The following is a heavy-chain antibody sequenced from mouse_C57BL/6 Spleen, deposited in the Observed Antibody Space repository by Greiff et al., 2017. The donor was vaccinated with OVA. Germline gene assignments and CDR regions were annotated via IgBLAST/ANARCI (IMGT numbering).Heavy chain of an antibody. J-gene: IGHJ2*01. V-gene: IGHV1-82*01. CDR1: GYAFSSSW. Sequence: VQLVESGPELVKPGASVKISCKASGYAFSSSWMNWVKQRPGKGLEWIGRIYPGDGDTNYNGKFKGKATLTADKSSSTAYMQLSSLTSEDSAVYFCARDGNYRLDYWGQGTTLTVSS. CDR2: IYPGDGDT. CDR3: ARDGNYRLDY. D-gene: IGHD2-1*01.